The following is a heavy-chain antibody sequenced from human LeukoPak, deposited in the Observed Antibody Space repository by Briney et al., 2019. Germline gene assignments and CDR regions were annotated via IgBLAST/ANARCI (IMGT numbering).Heavy chain of an antibody. D-gene: IGHD3-3*01. CDR1: GGSFSGYY. CDR3: AGTERITIFGVVINHYYYYMDV. V-gene: IGHV4-34*01. Sequence: PSETLSLTCAVYGGSFSGYYWSWIRQPPGKGLEWIGEINHSGSTNYNPSLKSRVTISVDTSKNQFSLKLSSVTAADTAVYYCAGTERITIFGVVINHYYYYMDVWGKGTTVTVSS. CDR2: INHSGST. J-gene: IGHJ6*03.